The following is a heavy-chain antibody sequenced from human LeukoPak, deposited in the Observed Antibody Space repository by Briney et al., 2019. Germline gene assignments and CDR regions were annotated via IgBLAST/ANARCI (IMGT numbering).Heavy chain of an antibody. Sequence: GGSLRLSCAASGFSFSSYWMHWVRQTPGKGLVWVARISPDGSSALSADSVRGRFTISRDNADNTLYLQLNSLRAEDTAVYYCARVSFCPRCHFDYWGQGTLVTVSS. J-gene: IGHJ4*02. CDR1: GFSFSSYW. V-gene: IGHV3-74*03. CDR3: ARVSFCPRCHFDY. D-gene: IGHD2/OR15-2a*01. CDR2: ISPDGSSA.